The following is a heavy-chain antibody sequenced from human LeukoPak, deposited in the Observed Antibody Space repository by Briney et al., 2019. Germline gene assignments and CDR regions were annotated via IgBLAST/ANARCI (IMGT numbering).Heavy chain of an antibody. V-gene: IGHV3-23*01. CDR3: AKGTPQYSSSWYYFDY. CDR2: ISGSGGST. CDR1: GFTFSSYA. Sequence: GGSLRLSCAASGFTFSSYAMSWVRQAPGKGLEWVSAISGSGGSTYYADYVKGRFTISRDNSKNTLYLQMNSLRAEDTAVYYCAKGTPQYSSSWYYFDYWGQGTLVTVSS. D-gene: IGHD6-13*01. J-gene: IGHJ4*02.